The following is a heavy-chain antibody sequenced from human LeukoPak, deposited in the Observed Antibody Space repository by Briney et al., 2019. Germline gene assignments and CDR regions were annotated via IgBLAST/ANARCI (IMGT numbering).Heavy chain of an antibody. CDR1: GFTFSSYS. Sequence: GGSLRLSCAASGFTFSSYSMDWVRQAPGKGLEWVSSISSSSSYIYYADSVKGRFTISRDNAKNSLYLQMNSLRAEDTAVYYCARDYDGSGYFGYWGQGTLVTVSS. CDR2: ISSSSSYI. J-gene: IGHJ4*02. V-gene: IGHV3-21*01. D-gene: IGHD3-22*01. CDR3: ARDYDGSGYFGY.